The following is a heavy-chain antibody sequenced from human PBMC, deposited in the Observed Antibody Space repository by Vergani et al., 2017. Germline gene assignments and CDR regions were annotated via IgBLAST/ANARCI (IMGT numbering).Heavy chain of an antibody. CDR2: INHRGST. D-gene: IGHD6-13*01. Sequence: QVQLQQWGAGLLKPSETLSLTCAVYGGSFSGYYWSWIRQPPGKGLEWIGEINHRGSTNYNPSLKSRVTISVDTSKKQFSLKLSAVTAADTAVYYCARGQYSSSWYSYFEYWGQGNLVTVSS. CDR1: GGSFSGYY. J-gene: IGHJ4*02. CDR3: ARGQYSSSWYSYFEY. V-gene: IGHV4-34*01.